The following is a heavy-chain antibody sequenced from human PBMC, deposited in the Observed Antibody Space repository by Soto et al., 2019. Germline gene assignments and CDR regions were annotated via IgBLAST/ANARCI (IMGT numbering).Heavy chain of an antibody. CDR2: INSDGSST. Sequence: GGSLRLSCAASGFTFSSYWMHWVRQPPGKGLMWVSSINSDGSSTSYADSVKGRFTISRDNAKNTLYLQMNSLRAEDTALYYCAGDWSPYYWGHGTLVTVSS. V-gene: IGHV3-74*01. J-gene: IGHJ4*01. D-gene: IGHD2-21*02. CDR1: GFTFSSYW. CDR3: AGDWSPYY.